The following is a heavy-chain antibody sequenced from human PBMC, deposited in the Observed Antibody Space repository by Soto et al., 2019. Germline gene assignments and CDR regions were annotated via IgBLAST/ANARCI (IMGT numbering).Heavy chain of an antibody. CDR1: GFTFSSYS. D-gene: IGHD3-9*01. J-gene: IGHJ4*02. CDR2: IFTTGTTM. CDR3: ARDKDWAFDY. V-gene: IGHV3-48*03. Sequence: PGGSLRMSCVASGFTFSSYSIVWVRQAPGKGLEWVSYIFTTGTTMYYADSVKGRFTVSRDNAKNSVFLLLNSLRAEDKAVYYCARDKDWAFDYWGQGT.